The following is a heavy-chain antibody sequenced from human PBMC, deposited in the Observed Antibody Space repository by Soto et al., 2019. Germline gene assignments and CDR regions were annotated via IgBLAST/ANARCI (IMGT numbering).Heavy chain of an antibody. J-gene: IGHJ4*02. D-gene: IGHD6-13*01. CDR1: GFSLSTSGMC. CDR2: IDWDDDK. CDR3: ARIHIAAAGRGYFDY. Sequence: SGTTLVNPTQTLTLTCTFSGFSLSTSGMCVSWIRQPPGKALEWLARIDWDDDKYYNTSLKTRLTISKDTSKNQVVLTLTNMDPVVTGTYYCARIHIAAAGRGYFDYWGQGTLVTVSS. V-gene: IGHV2-70*11.